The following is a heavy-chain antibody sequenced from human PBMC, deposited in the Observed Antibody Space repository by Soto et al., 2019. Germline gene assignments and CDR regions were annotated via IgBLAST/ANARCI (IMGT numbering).Heavy chain of an antibody. CDR2: IYYSGST. V-gene: IGHV4-39*01. D-gene: IGHD6-6*01. J-gene: IGHJ5*02. Sequence: SETLSLTCTASGGSVSSGSYYWSWIRQPPGKGLEWIGSIYYSGSTYYNPSLKSRVTISVDTSKNQFSLKLSSVTAADTAVYYCARCIAARPTGWFDPWGQGTLVTVSS. CDR1: GGSVSSGSYY. CDR3: ARCIAARPTGWFDP.